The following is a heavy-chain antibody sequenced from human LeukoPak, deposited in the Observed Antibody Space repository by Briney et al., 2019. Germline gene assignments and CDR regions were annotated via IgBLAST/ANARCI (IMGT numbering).Heavy chain of an antibody. J-gene: IGHJ3*02. Sequence: PSQTLSLTCTVSGGSISSGVYYWSWIRQHPGRGLEWIGYIYYSGSTYYNPSLKSRVTISVDTSKNQFSLKLSSVTAADTAVYSCARELGTLDAFDIWGQGTMVTLSS. CDR3: ARELGTLDAFDI. V-gene: IGHV4-31*03. CDR1: GGSISSGVYY. D-gene: IGHD1-14*01. CDR2: IYYSGST.